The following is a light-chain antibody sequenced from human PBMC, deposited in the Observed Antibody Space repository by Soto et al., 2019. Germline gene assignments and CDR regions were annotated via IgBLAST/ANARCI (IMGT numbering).Light chain of an antibody. CDR1: QSVNSN. Sequence: EKVMTRSPAALSVSPGERATLSCTASQSVNSNLAWYQQKPGQAPRLLLYGASTRATCIPARFSGSASGTEFPHTISSLQSEDSAVYYCQQYNDWPLIFRGGTKVEVK. V-gene: IGKV3-15*01. J-gene: IGKJ4*01. CDR2: GAS. CDR3: QQYNDWPLI.